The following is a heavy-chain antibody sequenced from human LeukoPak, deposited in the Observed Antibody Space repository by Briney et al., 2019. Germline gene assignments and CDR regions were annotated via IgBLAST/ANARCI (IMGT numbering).Heavy chain of an antibody. Sequence: GGSLRLSCAASGFTFSDYYMSWIRQAPGKGLEWVSYISSSGSTIYYADSVKGRFTVSRDNSKNTLYLQINSLRGEDTAVYCCAKGKYSSGGVPDYWGQGTLVTVSS. CDR1: GFTFSDYY. J-gene: IGHJ4*02. CDR3: AKGKYSSGGVPDY. CDR2: ISSSGSTI. V-gene: IGHV3-11*01. D-gene: IGHD6-19*01.